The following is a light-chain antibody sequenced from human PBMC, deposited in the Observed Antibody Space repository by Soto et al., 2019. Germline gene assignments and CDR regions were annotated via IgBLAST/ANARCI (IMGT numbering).Light chain of an antibody. CDR3: QQYGSSSST. J-gene: IGKJ4*01. CDR1: QSVSSY. V-gene: IGKV3-11*01. Sequence: EIVLTQSPATLSLSPGERATLSCRASQSVSSYLAWYQQKPGQAPRLLIYDASNRATGIPARFSGSGSGTDFTLTISSLEPEDFAVYYCQQYGSSSSTFGGGTKVGIK. CDR2: DAS.